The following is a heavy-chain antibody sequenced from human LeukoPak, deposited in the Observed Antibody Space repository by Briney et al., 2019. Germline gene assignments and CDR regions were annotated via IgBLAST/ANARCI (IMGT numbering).Heavy chain of an antibody. CDR2: IYYSGNT. CDR1: GGSISSYY. V-gene: IGHV4-59*01. J-gene: IGHJ4*02. Sequence: SETLSLTCTVSGGSISSYYWSWMRQPPGKGLEWIGYIYYSGNTNYNPSLKSRVTISVDTSKNQISLNLSSVTAADTAVYYCARGPSSGYSYGRGQGTLVTVSS. D-gene: IGHD5-18*01. CDR3: ARGPSSGYSYG.